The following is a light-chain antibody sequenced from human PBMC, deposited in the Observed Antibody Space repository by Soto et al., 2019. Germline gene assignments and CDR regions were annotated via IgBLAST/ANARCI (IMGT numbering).Light chain of an antibody. CDR2: NAS. J-gene: IGKJ4*01. V-gene: IGKV1-13*02. CDR3: QQFNSYPQS. CDR1: QGISSA. Sequence: ANKLTQSPSSLSASIGDRVTISCRASQGISSAIDWYQQSPGKAPKLLMYNASSLNGGVPSRFSGSRSGTDFTLTIRSLQPEALATYYCQQFNSYPQSFGGGTKVEIK.